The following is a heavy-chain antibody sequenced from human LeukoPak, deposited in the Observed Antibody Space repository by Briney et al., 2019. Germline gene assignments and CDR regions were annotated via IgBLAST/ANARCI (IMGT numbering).Heavy chain of an antibody. J-gene: IGHJ4*02. Sequence: PSETLSLTCTVSGGSISINSYYWAWIRQPPGKGLEWIGSIYYTGTTYYNPSLKNRVTISVDTSNNQFSLRLTSVTAADTAVYYCARAYYYGSGSYIPRPYYFDYWGQGTLVTVSS. CDR1: GGSISINSYY. V-gene: IGHV4-39*07. D-gene: IGHD3-10*01. CDR2: IYYTGTT. CDR3: ARAYYYGSGSYIPRPYYFDY.